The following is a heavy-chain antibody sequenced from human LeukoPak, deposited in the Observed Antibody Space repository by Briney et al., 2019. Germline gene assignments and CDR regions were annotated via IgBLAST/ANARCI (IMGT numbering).Heavy chain of an antibody. V-gene: IGHV3-33*01. Sequence: GRSLRLSCAASGFTFSNYGMHWVRQVPGKGLEWVAAIWFDGIRKYYADSVKGRLTISRDNSKNTLYLQMNSLRAEDTAVYYCARDLEDSSPFGAFDMWGQGTMVTVSA. D-gene: IGHD3-22*01. J-gene: IGHJ3*02. CDR1: GFTFSNYG. CDR3: ARDLEDSSPFGAFDM. CDR2: IWFDGIRK.